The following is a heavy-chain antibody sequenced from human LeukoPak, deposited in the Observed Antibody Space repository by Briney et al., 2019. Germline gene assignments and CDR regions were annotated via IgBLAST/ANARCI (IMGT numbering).Heavy chain of an antibody. CDR1: GGTFSSYA. V-gene: IGHV1-2*02. CDR3: ASLWFGELSGDY. Sequence: ASVKVSCKASGGTFSSYAISWVRQAPGQGLEWTGWINPNSGGTNYAQKFQGRVTMTRDTSISTAYMELSRLRSDDTAVYYCASLWFGELSGDYWGQGTLVTVSS. CDR2: INPNSGGT. D-gene: IGHD3-10*01. J-gene: IGHJ4*02.